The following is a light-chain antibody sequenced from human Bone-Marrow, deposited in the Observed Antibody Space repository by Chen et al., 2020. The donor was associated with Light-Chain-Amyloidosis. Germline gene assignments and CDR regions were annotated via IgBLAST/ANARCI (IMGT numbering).Light chain of an antibody. Sequence: SYELTQPPSVSVSPGQTARITCSGDDLPTKYAYWYQQKPGQATGLVIHRDTERPSGISERFSGSSSGTTATLTISGVQAEDEADYHCQSADSSGTYEVRFGGGTKLTVL. CDR1: DLPTKY. V-gene: IGLV3-25*03. J-gene: IGLJ2*01. CDR3: QSADSSGTYEVR. CDR2: RDT.